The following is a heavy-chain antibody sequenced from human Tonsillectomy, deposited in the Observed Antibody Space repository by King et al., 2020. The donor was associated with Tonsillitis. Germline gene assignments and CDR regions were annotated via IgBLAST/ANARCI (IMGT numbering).Heavy chain of an antibody. J-gene: IGHJ4*02. Sequence: VQLVESGGGVVQPGRSLRLSCAASGFTFSSYGMHWVRQAPGKGLEWAAVISYDGSNKYYADSVKGRFTISRDNSKNTLYLQMNSLRAEDTAVYYCAKAVGGYDALDYWGQGTLVTVSS. CDR3: AKAVGGYDALDY. CDR2: ISYDGSNK. D-gene: IGHD5-12*01. V-gene: IGHV3-30*18. CDR1: GFTFSSYG.